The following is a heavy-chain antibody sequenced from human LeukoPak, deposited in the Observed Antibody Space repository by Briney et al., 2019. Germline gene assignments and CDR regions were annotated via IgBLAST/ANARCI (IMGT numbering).Heavy chain of an antibody. CDR3: AKRPSDYGDYVSYFDY. CDR2: ISDDGRSK. V-gene: IGHV3-30*18. CDR1: GFSFISYG. D-gene: IGHD4-17*01. J-gene: IGHJ4*02. Sequence: GGSLRLSCAASGFSFISYGMHWVRQAPGKGLEWVVVISDDGRSKDYADSVKGRFTISRDNSKDTLYLQMSSLRAEDTAVYYCAKRPSDYGDYVSYFDYWGRGTLVTVSS.